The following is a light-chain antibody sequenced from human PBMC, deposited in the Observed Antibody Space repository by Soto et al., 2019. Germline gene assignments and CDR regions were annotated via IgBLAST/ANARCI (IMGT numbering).Light chain of an antibody. CDR1: QTISGW. J-gene: IGKJ1*01. Sequence: DIQMTQSPSTLSASVGDGVTITCRASQTISGWLAWSQQRPGKAPKLLISDASSLRSGVPSRFSGSGSGTEFTLTLRGLQPDDFGSYYCQQYKSYPWTFGHGTTVEV. V-gene: IGKV1-5*01. CDR3: QQYKSYPWT. CDR2: DAS.